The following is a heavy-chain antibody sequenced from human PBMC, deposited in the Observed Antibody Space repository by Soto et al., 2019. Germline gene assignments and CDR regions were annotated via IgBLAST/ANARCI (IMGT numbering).Heavy chain of an antibody. CDR2: INHSGST. D-gene: IGHD3-16*02. CDR3: ARGDLWGSYRYPSWFDP. CDR1: GGSFSGYY. J-gene: IGHJ5*02. V-gene: IGHV4-34*01. Sequence: PSETLSLTCAVYGGSFSGYYWSWIRQPPGKGLEWIGEINHSGSTNYNPSLKSRVTISVDTSKNQFSLKLSSVTAADTAVYYCARGDLWGSYRYPSWFDPWGQGTLVTVSS.